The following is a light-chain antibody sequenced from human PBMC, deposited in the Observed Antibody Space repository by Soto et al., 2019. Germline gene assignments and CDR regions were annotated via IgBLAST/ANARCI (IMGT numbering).Light chain of an antibody. Sequence: EIVMTQSPATLSVSPGERATLSCRASQSVSSSYLAWYQQKPGQAPRLLIYGASTRATGIPARFSGSGSGTEFTLIITSLQSEEFAVDYCQQYNNWWTFGQGTKGEIK. V-gene: IGKV3-15*01. CDR2: GAS. J-gene: IGKJ1*01. CDR3: QQYNNWWT. CDR1: QSVSSSY.